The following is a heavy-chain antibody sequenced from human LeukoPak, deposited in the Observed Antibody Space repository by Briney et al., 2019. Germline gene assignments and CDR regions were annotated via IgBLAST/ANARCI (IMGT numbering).Heavy chain of an antibody. Sequence: GGSLRLSCAASGFTFSIYAMSWVRQAPGKGLEWVSAISGSGVSTYYADSVKGRFTISRDNSKNTLYLQMNSLRAEDTAVYYCAKEGGGDVVVTVLDAFDIWGQGTMVTVSS. CDR2: ISGSGVST. CDR1: GFTFSIYA. D-gene: IGHD2-21*02. CDR3: AKEGGGDVVVTVLDAFDI. V-gene: IGHV3-23*01. J-gene: IGHJ3*02.